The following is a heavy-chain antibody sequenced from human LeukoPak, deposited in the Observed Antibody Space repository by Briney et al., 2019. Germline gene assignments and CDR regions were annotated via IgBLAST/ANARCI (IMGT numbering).Heavy chain of an antibody. Sequence: GGSLRLSXAASGITFSSYWMSWVRQAPGKGLEWVANIKQDGSEKYYVDSVKGRFTISRDNAKNSLYLQMNSLRAEDTAVYYCARPIFGVVIGFDYWGQGTLVTVSS. CDR3: ARPIFGVVIGFDY. CDR1: GITFSSYW. V-gene: IGHV3-7*01. J-gene: IGHJ4*02. D-gene: IGHD3-3*01. CDR2: IKQDGSEK.